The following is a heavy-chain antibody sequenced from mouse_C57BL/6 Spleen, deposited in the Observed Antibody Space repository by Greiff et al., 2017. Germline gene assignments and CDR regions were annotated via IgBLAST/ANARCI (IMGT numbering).Heavy chain of an antibody. CDR2: ISSDGDYI. V-gene: IGHV5-9-1*02. CDR1: GFTFSSYA. J-gene: IGHJ3*01. Sequence: EVKLVESGEGLVKPGGSLKLSCAASGFTFSSYAMYWVRQTPEKRLEWVAYISSDGDYIYYADTVKGRVTISRDNGRNPLYLQMGSLKAEDTAMYYCTRALGFAYWGQGTLVTVSA. CDR3: TRALGFAY.